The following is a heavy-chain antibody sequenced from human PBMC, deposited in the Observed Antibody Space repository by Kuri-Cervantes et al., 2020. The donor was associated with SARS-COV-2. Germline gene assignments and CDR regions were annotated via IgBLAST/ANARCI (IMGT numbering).Heavy chain of an antibody. Sequence: LTCAASGFTFGDYAMSWVRQAPGKGLEWVGFIRSKAYGGTTEYAASVKGRFTISRDDSKSIAYLQMNSLKTEDTAVYYCTRDPPYDFWSGYYPIHYYYYMDVWGKGTTVTVSS. J-gene: IGHJ6*03. CDR3: TRDPPYDFWSGYYPIHYYYYMDV. D-gene: IGHD3-3*01. CDR1: GFTFGDYA. CDR2: IRSKAYGGTT. V-gene: IGHV3-49*04.